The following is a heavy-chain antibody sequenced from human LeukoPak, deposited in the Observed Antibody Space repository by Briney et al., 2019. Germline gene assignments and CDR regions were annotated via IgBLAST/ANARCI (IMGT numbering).Heavy chain of an antibody. CDR3: ARVVRGVTVIDY. V-gene: IGHV4-59*01. CDR1: GGSISSYY. D-gene: IGHD3-10*01. CDR2: IYYSGST. J-gene: IGHJ4*02. Sequence: SETLSLTCTVSGGSISSYYWSWIRQPPGKGLEWIGYIYYSGSTNYNPSLKSRVTISVDTSKNQFSLKLSSVTAAGTAVYYCARVVRGVTVIDYWGQGTLVTVSS.